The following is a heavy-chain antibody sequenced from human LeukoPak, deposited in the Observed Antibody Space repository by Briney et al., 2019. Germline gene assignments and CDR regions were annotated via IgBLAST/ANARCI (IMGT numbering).Heavy chain of an antibody. V-gene: IGHV1-69*05. CDR1: GGTFSSYA. CDR3: ARAYYDILTGLDY. Sequence: SVKVSCKASGGTFSSYAISWVRQAPGQGLEWMGGIIPIFGTANYAQKFQGRVTITTDESTSTAYMELSSLRSEDTAVYYCARAYYDILTGLDYWGQGTLVTVSS. D-gene: IGHD3-9*01. J-gene: IGHJ4*02. CDR2: IIPIFGTA.